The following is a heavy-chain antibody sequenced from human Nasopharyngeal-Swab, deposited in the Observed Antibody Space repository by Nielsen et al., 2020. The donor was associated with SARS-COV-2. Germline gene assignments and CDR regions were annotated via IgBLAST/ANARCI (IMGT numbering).Heavy chain of an antibody. J-gene: IGHJ6*03. CDR3: ARDPTLTYYDILTGYRTPDYYMDV. CDR1: GYTFTSYY. CDR2: NNPSGGST. Sequence: ASVKVSCKASGYTFTSYYMHWVRQAPGQGLEWMGINNPSGGSTSYAQKFQGRVTMTRDTSTSTVYMELSGLRSEDTAVYYCARDPTLTYYDILTGYRTPDYYMDVWGKGTTVTVSS. D-gene: IGHD3-9*01. V-gene: IGHV1-46*01.